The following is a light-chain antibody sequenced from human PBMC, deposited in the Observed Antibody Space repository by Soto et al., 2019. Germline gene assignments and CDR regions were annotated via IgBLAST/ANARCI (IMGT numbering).Light chain of an antibody. V-gene: IGLV4-69*01. CDR3: QTWSTGIRV. CDR1: SGHSSYA. Sequence: QPVLTQPPSASASLGASVRLTCTLSSGHSSYAIAWHQQQPEKGPRYLMKVNSDGSHNKGDGIPDRFSGSSSGAERYLTISSLQSEDEADYYCQTWSTGIRVFGGGTKLTVL. J-gene: IGLJ3*02. CDR2: VNSDGSH.